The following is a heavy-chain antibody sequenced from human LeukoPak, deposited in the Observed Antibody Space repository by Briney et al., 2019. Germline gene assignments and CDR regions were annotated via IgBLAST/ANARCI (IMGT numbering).Heavy chain of an antibody. D-gene: IGHD2-8*01. CDR2: LSGSGGST. Sequence: GGSLRLSCAPSGLIFSTYATSWVRQAPGKGLESVSGLSGSGGSTYSADSVKGRFTVSRDDSKNTVYLQMGSLRAEDMAVYYCVKRTNYYFALWGGGTLVTVSS. V-gene: IGHV3-23*01. J-gene: IGHJ2*01. CDR3: VKRTNYYFAL. CDR1: GLIFSTYA.